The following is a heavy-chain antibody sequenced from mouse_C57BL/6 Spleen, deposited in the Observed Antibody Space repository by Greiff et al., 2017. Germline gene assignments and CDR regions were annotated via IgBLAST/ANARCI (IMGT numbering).Heavy chain of an antibody. Sequence: QSGGGLVQPGGSMKLSCVASGFTFSNYWMNWVRQSPEKGLEWVAQIRLKSDNYATHYAESVKGRFTISRDDSKSSVYLQMNNLRAEDTGIYYCTDDYDSAYWGQGTLVTVSA. D-gene: IGHD2-4*01. CDR3: TDDYDSAY. CDR2: IRLKSDNYAT. CDR1: GFTFSNYW. J-gene: IGHJ3*01. V-gene: IGHV6-3*01.